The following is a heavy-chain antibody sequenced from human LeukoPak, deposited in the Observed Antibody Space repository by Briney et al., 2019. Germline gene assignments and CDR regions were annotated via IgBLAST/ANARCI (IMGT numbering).Heavy chain of an antibody. CDR3: AISREMGYSGRPVRFDY. V-gene: IGHV3-21*04. D-gene: IGHD1-26*01. CDR2: ISSSSSYI. Sequence: GSLRLSCAASGFTFSSYSMNWVRQAPGKGLEWVSSISSSSSYIYYADSVKGRFTISRDNAKNSLYLQMNSLRAEDTAVYYCAISREMGYSGRPVRFDYWGQGALVTISS. J-gene: IGHJ4*02. CDR1: GFTFSSYS.